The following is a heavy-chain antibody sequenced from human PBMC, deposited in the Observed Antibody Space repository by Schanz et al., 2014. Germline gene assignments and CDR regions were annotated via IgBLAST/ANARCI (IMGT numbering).Heavy chain of an antibody. D-gene: IGHD7-27*01. J-gene: IGHJ4*02. CDR3: VRDYNWGFDN. CDR1: GFTFDEYG. V-gene: IGHV3-48*02. CDR2: IKISGDV. Sequence: EVQLVESGGDLVQPGRSLRLSCAASGFTFDEYGMNWVRQAPGKGLEWISYIKISGDVFYTDSVKGRFTISRDNAKSSLYLQMSSLRDEDTAIYYCVRDYNWGFDNWGQGTLVTVSS.